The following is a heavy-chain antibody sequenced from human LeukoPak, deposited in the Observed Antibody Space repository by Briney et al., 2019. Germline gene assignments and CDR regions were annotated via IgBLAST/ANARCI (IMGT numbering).Heavy chain of an antibody. D-gene: IGHD6-6*01. Sequence: SQTLSLTCTVSGGSISSGDYYWNWIRQHPGKGLEWIGYIYYSGSTNYNPSLKSRVTISVDMSKNQFSLKLSSVTAADTAVYYCARRPGSSSFYYYYYYMDVWGKGTTVTVSS. V-gene: IGHV4-31*03. J-gene: IGHJ6*03. CDR3: ARRPGSSSFYYYYYYMDV. CDR2: IYYSGST. CDR1: GGSISSGDYY.